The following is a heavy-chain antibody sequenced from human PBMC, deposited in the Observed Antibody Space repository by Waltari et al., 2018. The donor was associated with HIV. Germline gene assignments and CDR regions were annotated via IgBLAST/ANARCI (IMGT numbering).Heavy chain of an antibody. CDR1: GGSINSGSYY. Sequence: QVQLQESGPGLVKPSQTLSLTCTVSGGSINSGSYYWNWIRQPAGKGLEWIGRLYTSGTTNYNPSLKSRVPITVDTSKNQFSLRLSSLTASDTSIYYCTRTSTGSDYYYEVDVWGQGTTVTVS. CDR3: TRTSTGSDYYYEVDV. D-gene: IGHD3-22*01. CDR2: LYTSGTT. J-gene: IGHJ6*02. V-gene: IGHV4-61*02.